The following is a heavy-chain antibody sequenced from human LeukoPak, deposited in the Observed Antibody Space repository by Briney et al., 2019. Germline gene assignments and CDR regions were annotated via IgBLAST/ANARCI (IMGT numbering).Heavy chain of an antibody. V-gene: IGHV3-23*01. CDR3: AKDDSGYQLLSGLFDY. J-gene: IGHJ4*02. Sequence: GGSLRLSCAASGFTFSSYAMSWVRQAPGKGLEWVSAISGSGGSTYYADSVKGRFTISRDNSKNTLYLQMNSLRAEDTAVYYCAKDDSGYQLLSGLFDYWGQGTLVTVSS. CDR1: GFTFSSYA. D-gene: IGHD2-2*01. CDR2: ISGSGGST.